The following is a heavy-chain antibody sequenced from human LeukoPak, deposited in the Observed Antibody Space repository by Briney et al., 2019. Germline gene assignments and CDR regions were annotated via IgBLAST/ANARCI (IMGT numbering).Heavy chain of an antibody. CDR2: ISYSGST. D-gene: IGHD4-11*01. J-gene: IGHJ4*02. Sequence: SETLSLTCAVYGGSFSGYYWSWIRQSPGKGLEWIGYISYSGSTNYNPSLKSRVTISFDTSKNQFSLRLTSVTAADTAVYSCATMTTVTMYSYYFDSWGQGTLVTVSS. CDR1: GGSFSGYY. CDR3: ATMTTVTMYSYYFDS. V-gene: IGHV4-34*11.